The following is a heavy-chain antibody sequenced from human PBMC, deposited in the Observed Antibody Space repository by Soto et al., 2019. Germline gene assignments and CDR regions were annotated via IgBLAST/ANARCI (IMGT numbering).Heavy chain of an antibody. J-gene: IGHJ6*03. CDR2: MNPNSGNT. Sequence: GASVKVSCKASGYTFTSYDINWVRQATGQGLEWMGWMNPNSGNTGYAQKFQGRVTMTRNTSISTAYMELSSLRSEDTAVYYCARGYSYGYTPDYYYYMDVWGKGTTVTVSS. V-gene: IGHV1-8*01. CDR3: ARGYSYGYTPDYYYYMDV. CDR1: GYTFTSYD. D-gene: IGHD5-18*01.